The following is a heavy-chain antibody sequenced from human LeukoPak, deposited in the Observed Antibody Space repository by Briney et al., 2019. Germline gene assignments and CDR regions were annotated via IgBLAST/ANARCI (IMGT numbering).Heavy chain of an antibody. CDR1: GFTFSSYG. J-gene: IGHJ4*02. V-gene: IGHV3-30*18. CDR2: ISYDGSNK. D-gene: IGHD1-26*01. CDR3: AKEAYRTVDYFDY. Sequence: PGGSLRLSCAASGFTFSSYGMHWVRQAPGKGLERVAVISYDGSNKYYADSVKGRFTISRDNSKNTLYLQMNSLRAEDTAVYYCAKEAYRTVDYFDYWGQGTLVTVSS.